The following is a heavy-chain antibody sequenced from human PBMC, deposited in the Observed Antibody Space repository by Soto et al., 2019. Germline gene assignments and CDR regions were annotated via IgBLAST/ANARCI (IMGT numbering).Heavy chain of an antibody. CDR1: GFSLSTIGVG. CDR2: IYWDDDK. CDR3: ALQRYGEFDY. Sequence: QITLKESGPTLVKPTQTLTLTCTFSGFSLSTIGVGVGWIRQSPGKALEWPALIYWDDDKRYSPSLKSRHTITKDTSKNQVVLTMNNMDPVDTATYYSALQRYGEFDYWGQGTLVTVSS. V-gene: IGHV2-5*02. D-gene: IGHD5-18*01. J-gene: IGHJ4*02.